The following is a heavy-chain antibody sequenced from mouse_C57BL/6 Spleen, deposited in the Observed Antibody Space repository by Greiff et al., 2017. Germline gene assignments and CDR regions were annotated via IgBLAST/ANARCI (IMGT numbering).Heavy chain of an antibody. CDR1: GYAFSSYW. CDR2: IYPGDGDT. Sequence: QVQLQQSGAELVKPGASVKISCKASGYAFSSYWMNWVKQRPGKGLEWIGQIYPGDGDTNYNGKFKGKATLTADKSSSTAYMQLSSLTSEDSAVYFCARRRYDEAMDYWGQGTSVTVSS. D-gene: IGHD2-14*01. V-gene: IGHV1-80*01. CDR3: ARRRYDEAMDY. J-gene: IGHJ4*01.